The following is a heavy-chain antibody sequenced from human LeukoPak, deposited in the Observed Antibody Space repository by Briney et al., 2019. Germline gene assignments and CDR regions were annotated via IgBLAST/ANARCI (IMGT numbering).Heavy chain of an antibody. D-gene: IGHD6-19*01. V-gene: IGHV1-18*01. J-gene: IGHJ6*03. CDR1: GYTFTSYG. Sequence: ASVKVSCKASGYTFTSYGISWVRQAPGQGLEWMGWISAYNGNTNYAQKLQGRVTMTTDTSTSTAYMELRSLRSDDTAVYYCARYTSSGWYPYYYYYMDVWGKGTRSPSP. CDR2: ISAYNGNT. CDR3: ARYTSSGWYPYYYYYMDV.